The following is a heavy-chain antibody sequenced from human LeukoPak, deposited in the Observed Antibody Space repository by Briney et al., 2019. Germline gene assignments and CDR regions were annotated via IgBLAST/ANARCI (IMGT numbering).Heavy chain of an antibody. CDR2: ISGSGGST. J-gene: IGHJ4*02. D-gene: IGHD1-14*01. CDR3: AKGIRAIPDY. CDR1: GFTFSSYA. V-gene: IGHV3-23*01. Sequence: PGRSPRLSCAASGFTFSSYAMSWVRQAPGKGLEWVSAISGSGGSTYYADSVKGRFTISRDNSKNTLYLQMNSLRAEDTAVYYCAKGIRAIPDYWGQGTLVTVSS.